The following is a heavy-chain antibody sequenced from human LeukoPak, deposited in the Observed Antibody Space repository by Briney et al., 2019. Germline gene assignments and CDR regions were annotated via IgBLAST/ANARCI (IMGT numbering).Heavy chain of an antibody. CDR3: VRRPDYNGYYYLDY. V-gene: IGHV4-39*01. D-gene: IGHD3-22*01. Sequence: SETLSLTCTVSGGSISSSSYYWGWIRQPPGKGLEWIGTIYYSGSTYYNPSLKSRVTISVDTSKNQFSLKLSSVTAADTAVYYCVRRPDYNGYYYLDYWGQGILVTVSS. CDR1: GGSISSSSYY. J-gene: IGHJ4*02. CDR2: IYYSGST.